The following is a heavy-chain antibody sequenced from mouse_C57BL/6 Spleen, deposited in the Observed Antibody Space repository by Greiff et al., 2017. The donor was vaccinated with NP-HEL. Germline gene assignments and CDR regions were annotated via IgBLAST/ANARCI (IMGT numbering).Heavy chain of an antibody. CDR1: GYTFTEYT. D-gene: IGHD1-1*01. Sequence: VQLQQSGAELVKPGASVKLSCKASGYTFTEYTIHWVKQRSGQGLEWIGWVYPGSGSIKYNEKFKDKATLTADKSSSTVYMELSRLTSEDSAVYFCARHEEGYYYGSSLYAMDYWGQGTSVTVSS. V-gene: IGHV1-62-2*01. CDR3: ARHEEGYYYGSSLYAMDY. CDR2: VYPGSGSI. J-gene: IGHJ4*01.